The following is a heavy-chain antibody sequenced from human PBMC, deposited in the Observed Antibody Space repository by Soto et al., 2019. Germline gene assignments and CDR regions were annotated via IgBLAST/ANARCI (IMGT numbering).Heavy chain of an antibody. J-gene: IGHJ6*02. Sequence: QVQLVESGGGVVQPGRSLRLSCAASGFTFSSYGMHWVRQAPGKGLEWVAVISYDGSNKYYADSEKGRFTISRDNSKNTLYLQMNSLRAEDTAVYYCAKVWAGYYYYYYGMDVWGQGTTVTVSS. CDR1: GFTFSSYG. CDR3: AKVWAGYYYYYYGMDV. CDR2: ISYDGSNK. V-gene: IGHV3-30*18. D-gene: IGHD3-9*01.